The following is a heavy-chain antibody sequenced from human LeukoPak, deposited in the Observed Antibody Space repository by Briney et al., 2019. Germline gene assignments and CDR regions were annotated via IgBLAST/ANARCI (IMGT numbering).Heavy chain of an antibody. CDR2: INHSGST. J-gene: IGHJ4*02. CDR1: GGSFSGYY. Sequence: SETLSLTCAVYGGSFSGYYWSWIRQPPGKGLEWIGEINHSGSTNYNPSLKSRVTISVDTSKNQFSLKLSSVTAADTAVYYCARGIQRGFRIAVAGRPYYFDYWGQGTLVTVSS. V-gene: IGHV4-34*01. D-gene: IGHD6-19*01. CDR3: ARGIQRGFRIAVAGRPYYFDY.